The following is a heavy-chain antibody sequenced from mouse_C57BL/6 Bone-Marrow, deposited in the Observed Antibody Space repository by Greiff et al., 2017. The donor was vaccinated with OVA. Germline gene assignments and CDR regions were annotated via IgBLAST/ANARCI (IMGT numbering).Heavy chain of an antibody. V-gene: IGHV5-6*01. CDR2: ISSGGSYT. Sequence: EVMLVESGGDLVKPGGSLKLSCAASGFTFSSYGMSWVRQTPDKRLEWVATISSGGSYTYYPDSVKGRFTISRDNAKNTLYLQMSSLKSKDTAMYYCARHRGVLLDYWGQGTTLTVSS. CDR1: GFTFSSYG. J-gene: IGHJ2*01. CDR3: ARHRGVLLDY. D-gene: IGHD2-14*01.